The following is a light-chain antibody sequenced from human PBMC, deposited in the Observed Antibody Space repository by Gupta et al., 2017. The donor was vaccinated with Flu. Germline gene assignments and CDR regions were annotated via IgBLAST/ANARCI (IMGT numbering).Light chain of an antibody. CDR1: QSVSNNY. V-gene: IGKV3-20*01. Sequence: EIVLTQSPGILFLSAGERATHSCWASQSVSNNYLACYQQKPRQAPILLINGASSRSTVIPDMFSARSSTTDIPLIISILDPEDFAVYYYQHYGSSLTFGGGTKVELK. J-gene: IGKJ4*01. CDR2: GAS. CDR3: QHYGSSLT.